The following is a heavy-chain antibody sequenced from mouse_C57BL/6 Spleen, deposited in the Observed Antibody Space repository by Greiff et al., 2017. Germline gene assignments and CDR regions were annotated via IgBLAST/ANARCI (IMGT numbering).Heavy chain of an antibody. CDR3: AIGSSYVGAWFAY. CDR1: GFTFSDYG. Sequence: EVMLVESGGGLVKPGGSLKLSCAASGFTFSDYGMHWVRQAPEKGLEWVAYISSGSSTIYYADTVKGRFTISRDNAKNTLFLQMTSLRSEDTAMYYCAIGSSYVGAWFAYWGQGTLVTVSA. CDR2: ISSGSSTI. V-gene: IGHV5-17*01. D-gene: IGHD1-1*01. J-gene: IGHJ3*01.